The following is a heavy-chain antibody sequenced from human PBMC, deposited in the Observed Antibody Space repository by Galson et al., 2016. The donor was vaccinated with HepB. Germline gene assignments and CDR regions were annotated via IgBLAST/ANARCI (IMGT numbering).Heavy chain of an antibody. V-gene: IGHV3-74*01. CDR1: GFIFSPYW. Sequence: SLRLSCAASGFIFSPYWMHWIRQAPGKGLVWVSRISSDGDTIYADSVKGRFTISRDNAKNTVYLQMDSLRAEDTALYYCVRSFDYWGQGTLVSVSS. CDR3: VRSFDY. J-gene: IGHJ4*02. CDR2: ISSDGDT.